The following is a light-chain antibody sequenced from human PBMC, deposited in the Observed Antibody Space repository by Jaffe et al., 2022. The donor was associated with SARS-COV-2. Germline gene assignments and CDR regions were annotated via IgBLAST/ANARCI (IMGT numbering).Light chain of an antibody. CDR3: HQYNNWPST. CDR2: GAS. Sequence: EIVMTQSPATLSVSPGERATLSCRASQSVSSKLAWYQQKPGQAPRLLIYGASTRATGIPARFSGSESGTEFTLTISSLQSEDFAVYYCHQYNNWPSTFGQGTKLEIK. V-gene: IGKV3-15*01. J-gene: IGKJ2*01. CDR1: QSVSSK.